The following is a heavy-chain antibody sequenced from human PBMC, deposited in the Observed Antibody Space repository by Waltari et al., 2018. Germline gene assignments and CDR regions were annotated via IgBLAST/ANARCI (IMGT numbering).Heavy chain of an antibody. D-gene: IGHD3-22*01. Sequence: QVQLQESGPGLVKPSETLSLTCAVSGYSISSGYYWGWLRQTPGQGLEWIGSIYHSGSTYYNPSLKSRVTISVDTSKNQFSLKLSSVTAADTAVYYCARAHDYDSSGYNPTDAFDIWGQGTMVTVSS. CDR3: ARAHDYDSSGYNPTDAFDI. J-gene: IGHJ3*02. CDR1: GYSISSGYY. CDR2: IYHSGST. V-gene: IGHV4-38-2*01.